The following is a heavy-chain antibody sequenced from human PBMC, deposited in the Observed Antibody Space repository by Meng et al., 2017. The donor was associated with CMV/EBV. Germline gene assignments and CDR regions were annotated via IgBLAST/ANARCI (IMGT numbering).Heavy chain of an antibody. J-gene: IGHJ4*02. V-gene: IGHV4-39*01. Sequence: SETLSLTCTVSGGSISSSSYYWGWIRQPPGKGLEWIGSIYYSGSTYYNPFLKSRVTISVDTSKNQFSLKLSSVTAADTAVYYCASHLTRGYSYGWAPHHLGVPSWGQGTLVTVSS. CDR1: GGSISSSSYY. CDR3: ASHLTRGYSYGWAPHHLGVPS. CDR2: IYYSGST. D-gene: IGHD5-18*01.